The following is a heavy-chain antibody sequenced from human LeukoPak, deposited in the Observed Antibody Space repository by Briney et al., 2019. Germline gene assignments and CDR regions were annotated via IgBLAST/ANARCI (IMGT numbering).Heavy chain of an antibody. CDR2: INHSGST. CDR3: ATPSSGLWYGS. J-gene: IGHJ5*01. CDR1: GGSFSGYY. V-gene: IGHV4-34*01. Sequence: SETLSLTCAVYGGSFSGYYWSWIRQPPGKGLEWIGEINHSGSTNYNPSLKSRVTISVDTSKNQFSLKLSSVTAADTAVYYCATPSSGLWYGSWGQGTLVTVSS. D-gene: IGHD6-19*01.